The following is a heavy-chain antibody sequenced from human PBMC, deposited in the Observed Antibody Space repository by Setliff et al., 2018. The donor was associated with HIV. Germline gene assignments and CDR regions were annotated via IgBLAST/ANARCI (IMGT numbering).Heavy chain of an antibody. CDR3: ARDIQAAGTGWFDP. J-gene: IGHJ5*02. V-gene: IGHV4-39*02. CDR1: GGSVSSRGYY. Sequence: SETLSLTCTVSGGSVSSRGYYWGWIRQPPGKGPEWIANILYGGNTYYNPSLKSRVTISVDTSKNHFSLKLNSVTAADTAVYYCARDIQAAGTGWFDPWGQGTLVTVSS. D-gene: IGHD6-13*01. CDR2: ILYGGNT.